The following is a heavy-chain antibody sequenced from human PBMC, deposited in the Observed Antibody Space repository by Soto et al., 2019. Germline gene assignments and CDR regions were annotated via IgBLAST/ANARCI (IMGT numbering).Heavy chain of an antibody. Sequence: GGSLRLSCAASGFTFSSYGMHWVRQAPGKGLEWVAVISYDGSNKYYADSVKGRFTISRDNSKNTLNLQMNSLRAEDTAVYYCAKDLLYSKKTYYYYYMDVWGKGTTVTVSS. V-gene: IGHV3-30*18. CDR2: ISYDGSNK. CDR1: GFTFSSYG. J-gene: IGHJ6*03. D-gene: IGHD4-4*01. CDR3: AKDLLYSKKTYYYYYMDV.